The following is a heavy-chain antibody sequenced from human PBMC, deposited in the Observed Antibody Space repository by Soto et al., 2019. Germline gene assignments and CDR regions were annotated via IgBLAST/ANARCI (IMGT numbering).Heavy chain of an antibody. Sequence: KPSETLSLTCTVSGGSISSYYWSWIRQPPGKGLEWIGYIYYSGSTNYNPSLKSRVTISVDTSKNQFSLKLSSVTAADTAVYYCARALGGYSYGYVVFDYWGQGTLVTVSS. CDR3: ARALGGYSYGYVVFDY. CDR1: GGSISSYY. D-gene: IGHD5-18*01. CDR2: IYYSGST. V-gene: IGHV4-59*01. J-gene: IGHJ4*02.